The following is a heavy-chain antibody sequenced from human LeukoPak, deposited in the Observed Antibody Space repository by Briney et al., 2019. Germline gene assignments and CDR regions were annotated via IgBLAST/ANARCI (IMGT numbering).Heavy chain of an antibody. Sequence: PGGSLRLSCAASGFTFSIYSMNWVRRAPGKGLEWVSYISSSSGTIYYADSVKGRFTISRDNAKNSLYLQMNSLRAEDTAVYYCARDGSGYSSGWYGYYFDYWGQGTLVTVSS. V-gene: IGHV3-48*04. J-gene: IGHJ4*02. CDR3: ARDGSGYSSGWYGYYFDY. CDR1: GFTFSIYS. D-gene: IGHD6-19*01. CDR2: ISSSSGTI.